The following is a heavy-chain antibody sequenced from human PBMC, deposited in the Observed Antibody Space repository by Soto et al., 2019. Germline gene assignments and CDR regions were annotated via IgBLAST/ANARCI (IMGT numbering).Heavy chain of an antibody. CDR1: GGSLSGYY. J-gene: IGHJ4*02. V-gene: IGHV4-34*01. CDR2: IKDGGRT. D-gene: IGHD5-12*01. CDR3: ARGQEGVVATH. Sequence: QVQLQQWGAGLLKPSETLSLNCAVNGGSLSGYYWSWIRQPPGKGLEWIGEIKDGGRTNYSPSLNSRATISSDTSNNQFSLRLYSVTPADTGVYYCARGQEGVVATHWDQGTRVTVSS.